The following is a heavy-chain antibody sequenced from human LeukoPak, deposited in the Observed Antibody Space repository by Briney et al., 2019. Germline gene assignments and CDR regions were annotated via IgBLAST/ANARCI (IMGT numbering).Heavy chain of an antibody. CDR1: GGSISSGGYY. D-gene: IGHD2-15*01. J-gene: IGHJ5*02. Sequence: SETLSLTCTVSGGSISSGGYYWSWIRQHPGKGLEWIGYIYYSGSTYYNPSLKSRVTISVDTSKNQFSLKLSSVTAADTAVYYCARTGGGSCYSCNWFDPWGQGTLVTVSS. CDR3: ARTGGGSCYSCNWFDP. CDR2: IYYSGST. V-gene: IGHV4-31*03.